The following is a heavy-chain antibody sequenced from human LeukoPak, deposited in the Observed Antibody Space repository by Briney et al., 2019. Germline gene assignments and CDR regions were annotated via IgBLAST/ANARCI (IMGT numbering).Heavy chain of an antibody. Sequence: GGSLRLSCAASGFTFSTHSMPWVRQAPGKGLDWVAVMSNDGSMKYYADSVKGRFTISRDNSKNTLYLQMNSLRAEDTAVYYCSTEAVVTVTGFDSWGQGTLVTVSS. CDR3: STEAVVTVTGFDS. CDR2: MSNDGSMK. CDR1: GFTFSTHS. J-gene: IGHJ4*02. D-gene: IGHD2-15*01. V-gene: IGHV3-30-3*01.